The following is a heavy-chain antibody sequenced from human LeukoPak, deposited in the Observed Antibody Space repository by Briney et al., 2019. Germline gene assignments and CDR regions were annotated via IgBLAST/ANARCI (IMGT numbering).Heavy chain of an antibody. CDR1: GGSISSYY. D-gene: IGHD2-15*01. V-gene: IGHV4-4*07. CDR2: IYTSGST. J-gene: IGHJ6*03. CDR3: AREGGGRNYYYYYMDV. Sequence: PSETLSLTCTVSGGSISSYYWSWIRQPAGKGLEWIGRIYTSGSTNYNPSLKSRVTMSVDTSKNQFSLKLSSVTAADTAVYYCAREGGGRNYYYYYMDVWGKGTTVTLSS.